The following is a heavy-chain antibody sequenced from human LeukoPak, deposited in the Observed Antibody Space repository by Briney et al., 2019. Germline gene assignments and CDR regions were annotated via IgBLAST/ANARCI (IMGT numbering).Heavy chain of an antibody. D-gene: IGHD4-17*01. CDR1: GFTFSSYS. J-gene: IGHJ4*02. Sequence: GGSLRLSCAASGFTFSSYSMNWVRQAPGKGLEWVSSISSSSSYIYYADSVRGRFTISRDNAKNSLYLQMNSLRAEDTAVYYCATGPPRDDYGDYPPRDYWGQGTLVTVSS. CDR2: ISSSSSYI. V-gene: IGHV3-21*01. CDR3: ATGPPRDDYGDYPPRDY.